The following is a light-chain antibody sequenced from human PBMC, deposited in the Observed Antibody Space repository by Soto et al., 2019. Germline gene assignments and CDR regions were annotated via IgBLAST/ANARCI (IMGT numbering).Light chain of an antibody. CDR2: DAS. Sequence: EVLMTQSPATLSVSPGERATLSCRASQSVSGKLAWYQHKGGQAPRLLIYDASTRATGIPARFSGSWSGTEFTLTISSLQSEDFAVYYCQQSNNWPWTFGQGTKVDIK. CDR1: QSVSGK. CDR3: QQSNNWPWT. J-gene: IGKJ1*01. V-gene: IGKV3-15*01.